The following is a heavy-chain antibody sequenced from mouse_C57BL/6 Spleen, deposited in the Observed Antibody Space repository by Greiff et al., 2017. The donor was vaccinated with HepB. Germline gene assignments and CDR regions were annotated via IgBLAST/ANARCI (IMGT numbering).Heavy chain of an antibody. J-gene: IGHJ2*01. CDR1: GYAFSSSW. Sequence: QVQLQQSGPELVKPGASVKISCKASGYAFSSSWMNWVKQRPGKGLEWIGRIYPGDGDTNYNGKFKGKATLTADKSSSTAYMQLSSLTSEDSAVYFCERGYDGYFDYWGQGTTLTVSS. V-gene: IGHV1-82*01. D-gene: IGHD2-3*01. CDR2: IYPGDGDT. CDR3: ERGYDGYFDY.